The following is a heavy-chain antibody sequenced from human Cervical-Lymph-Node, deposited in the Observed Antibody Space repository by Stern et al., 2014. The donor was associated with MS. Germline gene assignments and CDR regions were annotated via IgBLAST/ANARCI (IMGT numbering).Heavy chain of an antibody. D-gene: IGHD1-26*01. CDR3: AKGGSGSYLD. J-gene: IGHJ4*02. CDR2: ISYAGRDK. V-gene: IGHV3-30*04. CDR1: GFVFRRYA. Sequence: VQLVESGGGVVQPGRSLRLSCAASGFVFRRYALHWVRQAPGKGLEWVALISYAGRDKYYTDSVNGRFTVSRDHSNNTVDLEMNSLRLEDTAVYYCAKGGSGSYLDWGQGSLVTVSS.